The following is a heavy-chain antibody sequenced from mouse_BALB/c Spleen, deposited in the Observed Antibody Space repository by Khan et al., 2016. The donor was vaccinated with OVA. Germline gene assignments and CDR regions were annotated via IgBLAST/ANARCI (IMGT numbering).Heavy chain of an antibody. V-gene: IGHV2-6-7*01. CDR3: ARELRLGGFAY. D-gene: IGHD1-2*01. Sequence: VQLQQSGPGLVAPSQSLSITCTVSGFSLTGYGVNWVRQPPGKGLEWLGMIWGDGSTDYNSALKSRLSINKDNSKSQVFLKMNSLQTDDTARYYCARELRLGGFAYWGQGTLVTVSA. CDR1: GFSLTGYG. CDR2: IWGDGST. J-gene: IGHJ3*01.